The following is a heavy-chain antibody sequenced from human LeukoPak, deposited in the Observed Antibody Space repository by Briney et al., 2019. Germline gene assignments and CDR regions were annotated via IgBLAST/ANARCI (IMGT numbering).Heavy chain of an antibody. J-gene: IGHJ5*02. CDR3: VRGPRGSNRYGWFDP. CDR2: IYTDGSA. Sequence: PGGSLRLSCAVSGFTFSSNYMSWVRQAPGKGLEWVPVIYTDGSAYYPDSVKGRFTISRDNSKNTLYLQMNSLRAEDTAVYYCVRGPRGSNRYGWFDPWGQGTLVTVSS. V-gene: IGHV3-53*01. D-gene: IGHD6-13*01. CDR1: GFTFSSNY.